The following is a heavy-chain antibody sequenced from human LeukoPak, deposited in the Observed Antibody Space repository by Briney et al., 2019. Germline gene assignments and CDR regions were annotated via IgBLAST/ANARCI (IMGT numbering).Heavy chain of an antibody. V-gene: IGHV1-2*06. Sequence: ASVKVSCRASGYSFTTFYMHWVRQAPGQGLEWMGQINPNNGDTDYAQNFQGRVTMTRDTSISTAYVELSRLRSDDTAVYFCARDLYPGYYYYYMDVWGKGTTVTVSS. CDR3: ARDLYPGYYYYYMDV. CDR1: GYSFTTFY. CDR2: INPNNGDT. J-gene: IGHJ6*03. D-gene: IGHD3-16*02.